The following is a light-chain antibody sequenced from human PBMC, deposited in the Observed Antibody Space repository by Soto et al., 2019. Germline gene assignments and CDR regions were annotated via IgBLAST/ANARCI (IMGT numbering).Light chain of an antibody. J-gene: IGKJ1*01. Sequence: EIVMTQSPATLSVSPGERATLSCRASQSVSSNLAWYQQKPGQAPRLLIYGASTRATGIPARFSGSGSGTDFTLPISSLQFEDFAFYSCQQYNNCPRTFGQGTKV. V-gene: IGKV3-15*01. CDR2: GAS. CDR3: QQYNNCPRT. CDR1: QSVSSN.